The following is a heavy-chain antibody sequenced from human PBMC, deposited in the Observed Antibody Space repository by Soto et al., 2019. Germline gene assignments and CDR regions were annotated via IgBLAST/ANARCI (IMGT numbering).Heavy chain of an antibody. D-gene: IGHD6-19*01. CDR3: AGDGDYNSGWYSFDY. J-gene: IGHJ4*02. CDR1: GGSISNYF. CDR2: VYITGTT. V-gene: IGHV4-4*07. Sequence: SETLSLTCTVSGGSISNYFWSWIRQPAGKGMEWIGRVYITGTTNYNPSLKSRVTMSVDASQNQVSLRLSSVTAADTAVYYCAGDGDYNSGWYSFDYWGQGTLVTVSS.